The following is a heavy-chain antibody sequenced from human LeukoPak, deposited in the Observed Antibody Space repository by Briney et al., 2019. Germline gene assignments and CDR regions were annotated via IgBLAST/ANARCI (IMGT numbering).Heavy chain of an antibody. CDR2: IYHTGST. D-gene: IGHD5-12*01. CDR3: ARLTYSGYLDY. Sequence: SETLSLTSTVSGGSIGSDYWSWIRQPPGKGLEWIGYIYHTGSTNYNPSLKSRVSISVDTSKNQFSLRLSSVTAADTAVYYCARLTYSGYLDYWGQGTLVTVSS. J-gene: IGHJ4*02. CDR1: GGSIGSDY. V-gene: IGHV4-59*08.